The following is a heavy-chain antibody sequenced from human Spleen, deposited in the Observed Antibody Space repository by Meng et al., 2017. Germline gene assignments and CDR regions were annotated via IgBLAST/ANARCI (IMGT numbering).Heavy chain of an antibody. CDR3: ARGPLREHA. Sequence: EVRLVETGGGLFQPGGSLRLSFVASGFTVSGNYMTWVRQAPGKGPEWLSVIYTSGTTYYAESVRGRFTVSRDNSKNTLYLQMNSLRVEDTAVYYCARGPLREHAWGQGTLVTVSS. CDR2: IYTSGTT. V-gene: IGHV3-53*02. D-gene: IGHD1/OR15-1a*01. CDR1: GFTVSGNY. J-gene: IGHJ5*02.